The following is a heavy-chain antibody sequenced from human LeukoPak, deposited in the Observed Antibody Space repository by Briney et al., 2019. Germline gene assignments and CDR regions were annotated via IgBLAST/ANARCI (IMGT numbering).Heavy chain of an antibody. CDR1: GYLFTRYY. V-gene: IGHV1-46*01. D-gene: IGHD3-22*01. CDR2: SNPSGGSI. J-gene: IGHJ5*02. Sequence: GASLKVSCKPSGYLFTRYYMHWVRQAPAPSLEWMGISNPSGGSISYAQKFQGRVTMTRDTSTSTVYMELSSLRSEDTAVYYCARDRGDYYDSSGYYSLYNWFDPWGQGSQVGDSS. CDR3: ARDRGDYYDSSGYYSLYNWFDP.